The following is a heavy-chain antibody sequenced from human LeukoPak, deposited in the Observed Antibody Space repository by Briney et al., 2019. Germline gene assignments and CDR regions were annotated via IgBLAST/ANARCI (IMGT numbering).Heavy chain of an antibody. CDR2: ISSSSSYI. Sequence: GGSLRLSCAASGFTFSSYSMNWVRQAPGKGLEWVSSISSSSSYIYYADSVKGRFTISRDNTKNSLYLQMNSLRAEDTAVYYCASDSYATYTGMDVWGQGTTVTVS. D-gene: IGHD2-15*01. J-gene: IGHJ6*02. CDR3: ASDSYATYTGMDV. V-gene: IGHV3-21*01. CDR1: GFTFSSYS.